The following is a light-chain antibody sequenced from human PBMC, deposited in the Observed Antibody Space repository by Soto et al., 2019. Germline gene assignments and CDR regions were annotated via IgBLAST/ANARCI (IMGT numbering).Light chain of an antibody. J-gene: IGKJ1*01. Sequence: EIVLTKSTGTLSLSPGERATLSCRASQSVSSGYVAWFQQKPGQAPRVVIYGASSRATGIPDRFRGSGSGTEFTLTITRLEPEDFAVYHCQQYGSSSWTFGQGTKVDIK. CDR1: QSVSSGY. V-gene: IGKV3-20*01. CDR2: GAS. CDR3: QQYGSSSWT.